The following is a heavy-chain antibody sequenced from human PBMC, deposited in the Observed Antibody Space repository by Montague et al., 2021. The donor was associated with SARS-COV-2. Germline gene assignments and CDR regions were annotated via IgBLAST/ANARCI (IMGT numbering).Heavy chain of an antibody. CDR1: GDSMTSGRSF. J-gene: IGHJ5*02. V-gene: IGHV4-61*02. CDR2: IYTSGST. CDR3: AKDGSTGGWFDP. D-gene: IGHD3-10*01. Sequence: TLSLTCIVSGDSMTSGRSFWSWIRQPAGKELEWIGRIYTSGSTNYNPSLRSRVAISIDTAHNQVPLNLTSVTAADTAVYYCAKDGSTGGWFDPWGQGTLVTVSS.